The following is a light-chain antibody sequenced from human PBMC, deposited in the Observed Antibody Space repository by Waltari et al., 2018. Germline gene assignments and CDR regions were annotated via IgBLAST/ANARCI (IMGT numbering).Light chain of an antibody. Sequence: EIVLTQSPATLSLSPGERATLPCRASQSVTNYLAWYQQKPGQAPRLLIYDASNRATGIPARFSGSGSGTDFTLTIGSLEPEDFAVYYCQERSNWVFTFGPGTKVDI. CDR2: DAS. J-gene: IGKJ3*01. CDR1: QSVTNY. CDR3: QERSNWVFT. V-gene: IGKV3-11*01.